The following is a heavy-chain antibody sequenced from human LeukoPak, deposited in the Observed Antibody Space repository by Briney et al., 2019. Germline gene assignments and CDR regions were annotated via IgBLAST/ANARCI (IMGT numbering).Heavy chain of an antibody. CDR2: IWYDGSDK. V-gene: IGHV3-33*08. D-gene: IGHD3-9*01. J-gene: IGHJ4*02. CDR1: GFTFSYFG. CDR3: ARGGEVIRDLDRLLGGKFDY. Sequence: GGSLRLSCEASGFTFSYFGMHWARQAPGKGLEWVAVIWYDGSDKDYAASVKGRFAISRDNSKNTVYLQMNNLRSEDTAIYYCARGGEVIRDLDRLLGGKFDYWGQGTLVTVSS.